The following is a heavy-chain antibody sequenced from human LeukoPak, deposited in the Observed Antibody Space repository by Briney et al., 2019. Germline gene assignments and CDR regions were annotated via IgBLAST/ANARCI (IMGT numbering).Heavy chain of an antibody. CDR2: IYYSGST. Sequence: SETLSLTCTVSGGSTSSYYWSWIRQPPGKGLEWIGYIYYSGSTNYNPSLKSRVTISVDTSKNQFSLKLSSVTAADTAVYYCARGTGTTDLDYWGQGTLVTVSS. D-gene: IGHD1-1*01. V-gene: IGHV4-59*01. CDR1: GGSTSSYY. CDR3: ARGTGTTDLDY. J-gene: IGHJ4*02.